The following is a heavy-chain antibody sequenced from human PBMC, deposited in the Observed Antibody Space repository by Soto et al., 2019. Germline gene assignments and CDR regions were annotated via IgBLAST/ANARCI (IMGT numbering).Heavy chain of an antibody. V-gene: IGHV3-73*01. D-gene: IGHD2-15*01. Sequence: GGSLRLSCAASRFTISGHAMHWVRQASGKGLEWVGHIRSKPNNYATAYAASVKGRFTISRDDSKNTAYLQMNSLKTEDTAVYYCTSVPGFYWGQGTLVTVSS. CDR1: RFTISGHA. CDR2: IRSKPNNYAT. J-gene: IGHJ4*02. CDR3: TSVPGFY.